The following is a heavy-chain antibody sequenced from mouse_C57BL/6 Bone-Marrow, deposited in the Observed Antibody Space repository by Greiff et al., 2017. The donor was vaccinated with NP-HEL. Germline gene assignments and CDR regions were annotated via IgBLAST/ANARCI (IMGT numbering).Heavy chain of an antibody. Sequence: EVQLQEPGAELVRPGASVKLSCTASGFNIKDDYMHWVKQRPEQGLEWIGWIDPENGDTEYASKFQGKATITADTSSNTAYLQLSSLTSEDTAVYYCTTALFAYWGQGTLVTVSA. CDR1: GFNIKDDY. V-gene: IGHV14-4*01. J-gene: IGHJ3*01. CDR3: TTALFAY. CDR2: IDPENGDT.